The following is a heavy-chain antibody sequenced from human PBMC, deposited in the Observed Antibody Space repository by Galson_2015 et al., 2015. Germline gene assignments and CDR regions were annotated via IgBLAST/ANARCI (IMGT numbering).Heavy chain of an antibody. V-gene: IGHV2-5*02. CDR2: IYWDGDQ. CDR1: GFSLNTLGVG. CDR3: ARSVPAAPVLGALDI. Sequence: PALVKPTQTLTLTCTFSGFSLNTLGVGVGWIRQPPGKALECLAFIYWDGDQRYSPSLKTRLTITKDTSTNQVVLTMTNMDPVDTGTYYCARSVPAAPVLGALDIWGQGTVVTIS. J-gene: IGHJ3*02. D-gene: IGHD2-2*01.